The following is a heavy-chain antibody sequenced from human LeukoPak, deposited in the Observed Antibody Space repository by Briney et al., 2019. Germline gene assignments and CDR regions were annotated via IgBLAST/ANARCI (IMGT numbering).Heavy chain of an antibody. CDR1: GGSFSGYY. D-gene: IGHD2-2*01. J-gene: IGHJ6*02. Sequence: SETLSLTCAVYGGSFSGYYWSWIRQPPGKGLEWIGEINHSGSTNYNPSLKSRVTISVDTSKNQFSLKLSSVTAADTAVYYCARGPHCSSTSCYLGYYYYYGMDVWGQGTTVTVSS. V-gene: IGHV4-34*01. CDR3: ARGPHCSSTSCYLGYYYYYGMDV. CDR2: INHSGST.